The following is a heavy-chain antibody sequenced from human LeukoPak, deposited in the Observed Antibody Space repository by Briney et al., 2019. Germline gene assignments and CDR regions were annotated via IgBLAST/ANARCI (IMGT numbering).Heavy chain of an antibody. D-gene: IGHD6-19*01. CDR3: TRGFSGRPFDY. Sequence: TGGSLRLSCTASGFTFGDYAMSWVRQAPGKGLEWVGFIRSKAYGGTTEYAASVKGRFTISRDDSKSIAYLQMNSLKTEDTAVYYCTRGFSGRPFDYWGQGTLVTVSS. V-gene: IGHV3-49*04. CDR1: GFTFGDYA. J-gene: IGHJ4*02. CDR2: IRSKAYGGTT.